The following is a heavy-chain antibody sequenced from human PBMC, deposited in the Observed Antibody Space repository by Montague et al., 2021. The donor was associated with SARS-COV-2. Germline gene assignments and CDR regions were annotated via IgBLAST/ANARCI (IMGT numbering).Heavy chain of an antibody. V-gene: IGHV4-34*01. D-gene: IGHD3-22*01. J-gene: IGHJ4*02. CDR3: ASFPSGYYDSSGYHI. Sequence: SETLSLTCPVYSPWLVAWYSGAIRQSTRMNPGHSAVMNDIGCMKKKPSLKSRVTISVDTSKNQFSLKLSSVTAADTAVYYCASFPSGYYDSSGYHIWGQGTLVTVSS. CDR2: MNDIGCM. CDR1: SPWLVAWY.